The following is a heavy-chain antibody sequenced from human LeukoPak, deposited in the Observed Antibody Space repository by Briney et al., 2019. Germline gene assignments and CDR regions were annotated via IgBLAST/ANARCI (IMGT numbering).Heavy chain of an antibody. J-gene: IGHJ3*02. V-gene: IGHV4-4*07. CDR2: IYTSGST. CDR3: ARDSTIFGVPDAFDI. Sequence: SETLSLTCAVYGGSFSGYYWSWIRQPAGKGLEWIGRIYTSGSTNYNPSLKSRVTISVDTSKNQFSLKLSSVTAADTAVYYCARDSTIFGVPDAFDIWGQGTMVTVSS. CDR1: GGSFSGYY. D-gene: IGHD3-3*01.